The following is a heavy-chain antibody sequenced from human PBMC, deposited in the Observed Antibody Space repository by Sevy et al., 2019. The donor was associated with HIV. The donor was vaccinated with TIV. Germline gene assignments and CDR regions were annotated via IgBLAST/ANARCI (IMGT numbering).Heavy chain of an antibody. D-gene: IGHD3-3*01. V-gene: IGHV1-2*02. J-gene: IGHJ5*02. CDR1: GYTFTGYY. CDR3: ARESITIRGNWFDP. Sequence: ASVKVSCKASGYTFTGYYMHWVRQAPGQGLEWMGWINPNSGGTNYAQKFQGRVTMTRDTSISTAYMELSRLRSDDTAVYYCARESITIRGNWFDPWGQGTLVTVSP. CDR2: INPNSGGT.